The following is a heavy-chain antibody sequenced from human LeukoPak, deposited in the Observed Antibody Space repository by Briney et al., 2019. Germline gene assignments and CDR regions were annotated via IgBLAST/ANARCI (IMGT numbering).Heavy chain of an antibody. D-gene: IGHD3-22*01. CDR3: ARQRGSYYDSSGSPRRFDP. CDR2: IMSSVSYT. CDR1: GYSFTSYW. Sequence: GESLRISCKGFGYSFTSYWISWVRQMPGKGLEWMGRIMSSVSYTNYSPSFQGHVTISADKSISTAYLQWSSVKASDTAMYYCARQRGSYYDSSGSPRRFDPWGQETLVTVPS. V-gene: IGHV5-10-1*01. J-gene: IGHJ5*02.